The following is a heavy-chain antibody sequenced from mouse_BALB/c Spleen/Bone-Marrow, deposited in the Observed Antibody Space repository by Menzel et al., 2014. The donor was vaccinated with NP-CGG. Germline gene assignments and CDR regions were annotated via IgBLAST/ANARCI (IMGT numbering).Heavy chain of an antibody. J-gene: IGHJ3*01. D-gene: IGHD2-2*01. CDR3: ARSGYGYDWFAY. Sequence: QVQLQQSGPELVRPGVSVKISCEGSGHTFTDYAMHWVKQCHAKSLEWIGVISTYSGNTNYNQKFKGKATMTVDKSSSTAYMELARLTSEDSAIYYCARSGYGYDWFAYWGQGTLVTVSA. CDR1: GHTFTDYA. CDR2: ISTYSGNT. V-gene: IGHV1-67*01.